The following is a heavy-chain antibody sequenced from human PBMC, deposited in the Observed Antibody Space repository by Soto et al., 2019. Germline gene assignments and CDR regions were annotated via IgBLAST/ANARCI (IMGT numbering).Heavy chain of an antibody. D-gene: IGHD5-18*01. J-gene: IGHJ5*02. V-gene: IGHV4-34*01. Sequence: SETLSLTCAVYGGSFSGYYWSWIRQPPGKGLEWIGEINHSGSTNYNPSLKSRVTISVDTSKNQFSLKLSSVTAADTAVYYCARAIITAMALNWFDPWGQGTLDTVSS. CDR3: ARAIITAMALNWFDP. CDR1: GGSFSGYY. CDR2: INHSGST.